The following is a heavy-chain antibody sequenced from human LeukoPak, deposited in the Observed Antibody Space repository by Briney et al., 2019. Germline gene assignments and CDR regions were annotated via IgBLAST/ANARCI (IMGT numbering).Heavy chain of an antibody. CDR1: GGTISTYN. J-gene: IGHJ3*02. CDR3: ARNGYSYGLDI. CDR2: ISYSGST. D-gene: IGHD5-18*01. V-gene: IGHV4-59*08. Sequence: SETLSLTCTGSGGTISTYNWSWIRQPPGKGLEWIAYISYSGSTNYNPSLKSRVTISVDTSKNQCSLKLNSVTAADTAVYYCARNGYSYGLDIWGQGTMFTVSS.